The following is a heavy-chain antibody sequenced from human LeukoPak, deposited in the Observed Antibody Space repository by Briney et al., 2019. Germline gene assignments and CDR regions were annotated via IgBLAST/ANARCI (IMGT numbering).Heavy chain of an antibody. CDR1: GFSFSSYG. J-gene: IGHJ4*02. CDR2: ISAGSSFT. CDR3: ARGHISATGRFDY. D-gene: IGHD6-13*01. V-gene: IGHV3-21*05. Sequence: GGSLRLSCAASGFSFSSYGMSWVRQAPGKGLEWLSYISAGSSFTKYADSVKGRFTISRDNSKNSLYLQMNSLTAEDTAVYYCARGHISATGRFDYWGQGTLVTVSS.